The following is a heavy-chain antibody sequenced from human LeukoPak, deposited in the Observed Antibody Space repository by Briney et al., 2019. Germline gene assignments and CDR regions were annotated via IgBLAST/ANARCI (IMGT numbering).Heavy chain of an antibody. CDR3: ARVEDWGYAFYS. CDR2: IFRSGNA. D-gene: IGHD7-27*01. J-gene: IGHJ3*02. V-gene: IGHV4-4*02. Sequence: KPSGTLSLTCTVSGDSISSAYWWSWVRLSPGKGREWIGEIFRSGNAYYNPSLKSRVTISVDTSKNQFSLKLSSVTAADTAVYYCARVEDWGYAFYSWGQGTMVTVSS. CDR1: GDSISSAYW.